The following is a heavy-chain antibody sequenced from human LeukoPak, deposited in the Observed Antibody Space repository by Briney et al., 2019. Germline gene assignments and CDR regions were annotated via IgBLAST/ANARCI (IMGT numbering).Heavy chain of an antibody. CDR1: GGSISSSSYY. CDR2: IYYSGST. J-gene: IGHJ4*02. CDR3: ARDFWSGYFDY. Sequence: KPSETLSLTCTVSGGSISSSSYYWGWIRQPPGKGLEWIGSIYYSGSTYYNPSLKSRVTISIDTSKNQFSLKLSSVTAADTAMYYCARDFWSGYFDYWGQGTLVTVSS. V-gene: IGHV4-39*02. D-gene: IGHD3-3*01.